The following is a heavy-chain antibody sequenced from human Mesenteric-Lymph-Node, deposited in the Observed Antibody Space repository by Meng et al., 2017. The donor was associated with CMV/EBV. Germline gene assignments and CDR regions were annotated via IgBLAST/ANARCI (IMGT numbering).Heavy chain of an antibody. CDR2: INHSGST. V-gene: IGHV4-34*01. Sequence: QVPRQQWGAGLLKPSEALVLTCGAYGGFFSGYYWSWIRQPPGKGLEWIGEINHSGSTNYNPSLKSRVTISVDTSKNQFSLKLSSVTAADTAVYYCARHQRWLKSEGGFNYWGQGTLVTVSS. J-gene: IGHJ4*02. CDR1: GGFFSGYY. CDR3: ARHQRWLKSEGGFNY. D-gene: IGHD4-23*01.